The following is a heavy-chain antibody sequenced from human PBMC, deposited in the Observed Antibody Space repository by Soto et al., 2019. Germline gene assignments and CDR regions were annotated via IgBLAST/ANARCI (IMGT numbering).Heavy chain of an antibody. D-gene: IGHD6-13*01. CDR1: GFTFNNAW. CDR3: TTGIFGGDSSWY. J-gene: IGHJ4*02. CDR2: IKSKADGGTT. Sequence: EVQLVESGGGLVQPGGSLRLSCAASGFTFNNAWMSWVRQAPGKGLEWVGRIKSKADGGTTEYVAPVKGRFTISRDDSKTPLYRQMNSLKIEDTAMYDCTTGIFGGDSSWYWGQGTLVTVSS. V-gene: IGHV3-15*01.